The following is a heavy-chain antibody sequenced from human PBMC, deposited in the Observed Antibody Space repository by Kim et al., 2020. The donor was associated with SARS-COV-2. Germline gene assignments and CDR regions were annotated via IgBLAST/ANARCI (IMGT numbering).Heavy chain of an antibody. J-gene: IGHJ4*02. Sequence: SETLSLTCAVYGGSFSGYYWSWIRQPPGKGLEWIGEINHSGSTNYNPSLKSRVTISVDTSKNQFSLKLSSVTAADTAVYYCAGVYVWGSYRYFDYWGRGT. CDR3: AGVYVWGSYRYFDY. CDR1: GGSFSGYY. D-gene: IGHD3-16*02. CDR2: INHSGST. V-gene: IGHV4-34*01.